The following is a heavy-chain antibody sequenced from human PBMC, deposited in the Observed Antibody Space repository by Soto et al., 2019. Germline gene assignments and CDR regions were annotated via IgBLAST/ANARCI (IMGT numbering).Heavy chain of an antibody. CDR2: IYHSGST. D-gene: IGHD4-17*01. J-gene: IGHJ4*02. V-gene: IGHV4-4*02. CDR1: GGSISSGYYY. Sequence: TSETLSLTCTVSGGSISSGYYYWSWVRQPPGKGLEWIGEIYHSGSTNYNPSLKSRVTISVDKSKNQFSLKLSSVTAADTAVYYCASMLDYYGDYSVRISAFDYWGQGTLVTVSS. CDR3: ASMLDYYGDYSVRISAFDY.